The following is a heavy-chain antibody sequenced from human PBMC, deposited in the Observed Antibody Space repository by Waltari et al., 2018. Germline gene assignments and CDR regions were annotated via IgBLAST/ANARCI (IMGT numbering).Heavy chain of an antibody. CDR1: GGSFRVSY. CDR2: INHSGST. V-gene: IGHV4-34*01. J-gene: IGHJ3*02. CDR3: ASGLDIVVVPAVERAFDI. Sequence: QVQLQQWGAGLLKPPEPLSLTCAAYGGSFRVSYWSWIRQPPAQGLAWIGEINHSGSTNYNPFLKSRVTISVDTTKSQFPLKLSSVAAADTAVYSCASGLDIVVVPAVERAFDIWGQGTMVTVSS. D-gene: IGHD2-2*03.